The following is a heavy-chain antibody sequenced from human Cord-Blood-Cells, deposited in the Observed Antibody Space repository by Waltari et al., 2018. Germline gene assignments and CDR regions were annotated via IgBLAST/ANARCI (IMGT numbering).Heavy chain of an antibody. CDR1: GFTFSSYG. V-gene: IGHV3-33*01. CDR3: ARDGIGIPATTEVDY. CDR2: IWYDGSNK. Sequence: QVQLVESGGGVVQPGRSLRLSCAASGFTFSSYGMHWVRQAPGKGLEWVAVIWYDGSNKYYADSVKCRFTISRDNSKNTLYLQMNSLRAEDTAVYYCARDGIGIPATTEVDYWGQGTLVTVSS. D-gene: IGHD1-7*01. J-gene: IGHJ4*02.